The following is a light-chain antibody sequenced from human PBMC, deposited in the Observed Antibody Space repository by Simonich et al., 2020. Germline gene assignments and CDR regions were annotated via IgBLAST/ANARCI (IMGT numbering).Light chain of an antibody. CDR3: SSYTSSSTWV. J-gene: IGLJ3*02. CDR2: DVS. Sequence: QSALTQPVSVSGSPGQSITISCTGTSSDVGGYNYVSWYQHHPGKAPKLMIYDVSKRPSGGSNRFSGSKSGNTASLTSSGLQAEDEADYYCSSYTSSSTWVFGGGTKLTVL. V-gene: IGLV2-14*03. CDR1: SSDVGGYNY.